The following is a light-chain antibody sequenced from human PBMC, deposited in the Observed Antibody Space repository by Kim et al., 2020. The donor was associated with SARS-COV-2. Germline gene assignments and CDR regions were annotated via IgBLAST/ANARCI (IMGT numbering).Light chain of an antibody. V-gene: IGKV3-20*01. CDR2: DAY. Sequence: VSPGERATLTCRASQSVGSSYLIWYQQKPGQAPRLLMYDAYSRATGIPDRFSGRGSGTDFTLTISRLEPEDFAVYYCQQYTGSPTFGQGTKVDIK. J-gene: IGKJ1*01. CDR1: QSVGSSY. CDR3: QQYTGSPT.